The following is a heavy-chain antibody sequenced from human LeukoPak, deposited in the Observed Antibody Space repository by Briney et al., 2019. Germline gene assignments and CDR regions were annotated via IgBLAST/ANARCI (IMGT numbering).Heavy chain of an antibody. CDR2: IYHSDSA. Sequence: SETLSLTCGVSGYSISSGYQWAWIRQSPGKGLEWIGSIYHSDSAHYNPSLKSRVTISVETSKNQFSLNMYSVTAADTAVYYCARDPRWLTPDCTSTSCYENYFDPWGQGTLVTVSS. J-gene: IGHJ5*02. D-gene: IGHD2-2*01. CDR1: GYSISSGYQ. CDR3: ARDPRWLTPDCTSTSCYENYFDP. V-gene: IGHV4-38-2*02.